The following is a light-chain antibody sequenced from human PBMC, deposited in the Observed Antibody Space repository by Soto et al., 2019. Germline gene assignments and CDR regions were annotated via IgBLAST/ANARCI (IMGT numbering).Light chain of an antibody. Sequence: DIVMTQSPLSLPVTPGEPASISCRSSQSLLHSNGYNYLDWYLQKPGQSPQLLIYLGSSRASGVPDRFSGSGSGTDFTLKISRVEADDVGVYYCMQALHTPPTFGQGTKLEIK. CDR1: QSLLHSNGYNY. J-gene: IGKJ2*01. CDR3: MQALHTPPT. V-gene: IGKV2-28*01. CDR2: LGS.